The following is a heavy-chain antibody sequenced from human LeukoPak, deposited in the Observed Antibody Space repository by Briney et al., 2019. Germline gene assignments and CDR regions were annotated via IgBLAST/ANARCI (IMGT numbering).Heavy chain of an antibody. V-gene: IGHV3-15*01. J-gene: IGHJ6*03. Sequence: PSETLSLTCAVYGGSFSGYYWSWVRQAPGKGLEWVGRIKSKTDGGTTDYAAPVKGRFTISRDDSKNTLYLQMNSLKTEDTAVYYCTTDPYCSGGSCYSQVGYYYYYMDVWGKGTTVTVSS. CDR2: IKSKTDGGTT. CDR1: GGSFSGYY. CDR3: TTDPYCSGGSCYSQVGYYYYYMDV. D-gene: IGHD2-15*01.